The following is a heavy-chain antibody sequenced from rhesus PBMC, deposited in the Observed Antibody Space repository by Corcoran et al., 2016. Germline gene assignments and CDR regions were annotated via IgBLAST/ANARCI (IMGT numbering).Heavy chain of an antibody. D-gene: IGHD2-33*01. Sequence: QVQLQESGPGLVKPSETLSLTCAVSGGSISDDLYWSWIRQPPGKGLEWIGYIYGSSVVTNYNPSLKNRVTISIDTSKNQFSLNLNSVTAAGTAVYSCWLDRFDVWGAGVLVTVSS. CDR1: GGSISDDLY. V-gene: IGHV4-106*01. J-gene: IGHJ5-1*01. CDR3: WLDRFDV. CDR2: IYGSSVVT.